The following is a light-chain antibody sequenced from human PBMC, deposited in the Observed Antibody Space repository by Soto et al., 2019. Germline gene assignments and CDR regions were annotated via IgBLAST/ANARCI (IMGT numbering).Light chain of an antibody. CDR1: QSLVHSDGDTY. CDR3: VQNTDFPLT. V-gene: IGKV2-24*01. CDR2: KVS. Sequence: EIVLAQTPLSTPVTLGQPASISCRSSQSLVHSDGDTYLSWLHQRPGQPPRLLIYKVSNRFSGVPDRFSGSGAGTEFTLKISRVEAEDVGVYYCVQNTDFPLTFGPGTKVDIK. J-gene: IGKJ3*01.